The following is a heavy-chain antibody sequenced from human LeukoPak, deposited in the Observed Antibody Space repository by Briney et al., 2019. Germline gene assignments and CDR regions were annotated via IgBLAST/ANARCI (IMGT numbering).Heavy chain of an antibody. J-gene: IGHJ2*01. CDR1: GYSFTSYW. D-gene: IGHD5-18*01. Sequence: GESLKISCKGSGYSFTSYWIGWVRQMPGKGLEWMGIIYPGDSDTRYSPSFQGQVTISADKSISTAYLQWSSLKASDTAMYYRARQRGYSYGPYWYFDLWGRGTLVTVSS. V-gene: IGHV5-51*01. CDR3: ARQRGYSYGPYWYFDL. CDR2: IYPGDSDT.